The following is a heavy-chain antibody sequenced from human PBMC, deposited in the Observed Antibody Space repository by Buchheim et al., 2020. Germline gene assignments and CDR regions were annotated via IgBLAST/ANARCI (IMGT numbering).Heavy chain of an antibody. D-gene: IGHD3-3*01. CDR3: ARDWHTIFGVVRAPRVDY. CDR1: GFTFSSYW. V-gene: IGHV3-7*01. CDR2: IKQDGSEK. Sequence: EVQLVESGGGLVQPGGSLRLSCAASGFTFSSYWMSWVRQAPGKGLEWVANIKQDGSEKYYVDSVKGRFTISRDNAKNSLYLKMNSLSAEDTAVYYCARDWHTIFGVVRAPRVDYWGQGTL. J-gene: IGHJ4*02.